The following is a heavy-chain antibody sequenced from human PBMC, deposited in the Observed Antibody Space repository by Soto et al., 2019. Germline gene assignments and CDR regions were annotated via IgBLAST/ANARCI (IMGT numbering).Heavy chain of an antibody. D-gene: IGHD2-21*02. V-gene: IGHV4-30-4*01. J-gene: IGHJ4*02. CDR2: IYYSGST. CDR3: ARGDSSRLGFDY. Sequence: LCGGSISSGDYYWSWIRQPPGKGLEWIGYIYYSGSTYYNPSLKSRVTISVDTSKNQFSLKLSSVTAADTAVYYCARGDSSRLGFDYWGQGTLVTVSS. CDR1: GGSISSGDYY.